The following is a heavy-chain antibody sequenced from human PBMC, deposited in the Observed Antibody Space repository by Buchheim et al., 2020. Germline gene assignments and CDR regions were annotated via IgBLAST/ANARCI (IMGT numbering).Heavy chain of an antibody. CDR3: ARGRIITPDFGMDV. J-gene: IGHJ6*02. CDR2: IKQDGSEK. V-gene: IGHV3-7*01. CDR1: GFTFSSYW. Sequence: EVQLVESGGSLVQPGGSLRLSCAASGFTFSSYWMTWVRQAPGKGLEWVANIKQDGSEKYYEDSVKGRFTISRDSAKNSLYLQMNSLRDEDTAVYYCARGRIITPDFGMDVWGQGTT. D-gene: IGHD3-16*01.